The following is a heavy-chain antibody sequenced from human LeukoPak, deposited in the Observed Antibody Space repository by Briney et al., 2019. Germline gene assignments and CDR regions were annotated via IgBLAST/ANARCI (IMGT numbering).Heavy chain of an antibody. J-gene: IGHJ4*02. Sequence: SEILSLTCTVSGGSINNYYWSWLRQPPGKGLELIGYIYYSGSTNYNPSLKSRVTMSVDTSKNQFSLKVNSVTAADTAVYYCARRTGYYDGFDYWGQGTLVTVSS. CDR2: IYYSGST. CDR1: GGSINNYY. V-gene: IGHV4-59*01. D-gene: IGHD3/OR15-3a*01. CDR3: ARRTGYYDGFDY.